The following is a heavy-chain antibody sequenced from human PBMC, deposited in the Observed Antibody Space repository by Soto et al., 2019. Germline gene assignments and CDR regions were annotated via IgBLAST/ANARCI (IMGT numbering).Heavy chain of an antibody. V-gene: IGHV1-69*01. CDR1: GGTFSSYA. J-gene: IGHJ3*02. CDR3: ARRETWEPPRAAFDI. D-gene: IGHD1-26*01. CDR2: IIPIFGTA. Sequence: QVQLVQSGGEVKKPGSSVKVSCKASGGTFSSYAISWVRQAPGEGLEWMGGIIPIFGTANYAQKFQGRFTITADESTSTAYMELSSLRSEDTAVYYCARRETWEPPRAAFDIWGQGTMVTLSS.